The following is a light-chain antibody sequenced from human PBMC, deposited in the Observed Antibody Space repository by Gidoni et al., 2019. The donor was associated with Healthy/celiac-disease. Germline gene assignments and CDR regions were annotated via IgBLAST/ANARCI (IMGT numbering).Light chain of an antibody. J-gene: IGKJ2*01. CDR3: QQYNNWPRMYT. CDR2: GAS. CDR1: QSVNSN. V-gene: IGKV3-15*01. Sequence: EIVMTQSPATLSVSPGERATLSCRASQSVNSNLAGYQQKPGQAPRLLIYGASTRATGIPARFSGSVSGTEFTLTISSLQSEDFAVYYCQQYNNWPRMYTFGQGTKLEIK.